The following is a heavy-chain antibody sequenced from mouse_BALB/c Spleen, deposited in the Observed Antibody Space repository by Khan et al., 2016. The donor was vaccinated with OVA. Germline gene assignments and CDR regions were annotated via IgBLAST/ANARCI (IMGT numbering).Heavy chain of an antibody. Sequence: EVQLQQSGPELVKPGASVKMSCKASGYTFTDYYMKWVKQSQGKSLEWIGDINPDNGDTFYNQKFKGKATLTVDKSSSTAYMQLNSLTSEDSALYFCTRGPFDVWGAGTTVTVSS. CDR3: TRGPFDV. V-gene: IGHV1-19*01. CDR1: GYTFTDYY. CDR2: INPDNGDT. J-gene: IGHJ1*01.